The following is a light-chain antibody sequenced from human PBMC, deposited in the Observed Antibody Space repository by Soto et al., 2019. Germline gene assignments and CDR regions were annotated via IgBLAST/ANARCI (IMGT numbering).Light chain of an antibody. V-gene: IGKV1-5*03. CDR3: QQYNSYSGT. CDR2: KAS. CDR1: QSISSW. Sequence: DIQMTQSPSTLSASVGDRVTITCRASQSISSWLAWYQQKPGKAPKLLIYKASSLESGVPSRFSGSGSGTEFILTISSLQPDDFATYYCQQYNSYSGTFGQGTKLEIK. J-gene: IGKJ2*01.